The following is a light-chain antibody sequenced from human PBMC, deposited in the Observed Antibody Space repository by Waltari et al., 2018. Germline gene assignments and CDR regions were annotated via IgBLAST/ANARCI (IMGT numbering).Light chain of an antibody. Sequence: SYVLTQSPSVSVAPGKTARITCGGHNIGSKGVHWYQQKPGQAPVLVVYDDSDRPSGIPGRFSGSNSGNTATLTISRVEAGDEADYYCQVWGSSTDHVVFGGGTKLTVL. CDR1: NIGSKG. CDR2: DDS. J-gene: IGLJ2*01. V-gene: IGLV3-21*03. CDR3: QVWGSSTDHVV.